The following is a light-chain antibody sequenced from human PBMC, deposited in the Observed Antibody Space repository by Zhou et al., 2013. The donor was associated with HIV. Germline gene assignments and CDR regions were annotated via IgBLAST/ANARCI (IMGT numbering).Light chain of an antibody. CDR1: QTISTY. CDR3: QQSYSTLIT. CDR2: GAS. Sequence: DIQLTQSPLSLSASVGDRVNVTCRASQTISTYLNWFQQTAGKAPKLLIFGASSLQSGVPSRFSGSGSGTDFTLTINSLQPEDFATYYCQQSYSTLITFGQGTRLEIK. V-gene: IGKV1-39*01. J-gene: IGKJ5*01.